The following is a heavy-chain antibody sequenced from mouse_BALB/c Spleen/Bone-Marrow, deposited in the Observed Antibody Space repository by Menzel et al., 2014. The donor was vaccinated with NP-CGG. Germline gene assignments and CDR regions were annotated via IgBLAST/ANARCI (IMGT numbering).Heavy chain of an antibody. CDR3: ARSPTYGNYVDY. CDR1: GYTFTSYV. J-gene: IGHJ4*01. D-gene: IGHD2-10*02. V-gene: IGHV1-14*01. CDR2: INPYNDGT. Sequence: EVKLQESGPELVKPGASVKMSCKASGYTFTSYVMHWVKQKPGQGLEWIGYINPYNDGTKYNEKFKGKATLTSDKSSSTGYMELSSLTSEDSAVYYCARSPTYGNYVDYWGQGTSVTVSS.